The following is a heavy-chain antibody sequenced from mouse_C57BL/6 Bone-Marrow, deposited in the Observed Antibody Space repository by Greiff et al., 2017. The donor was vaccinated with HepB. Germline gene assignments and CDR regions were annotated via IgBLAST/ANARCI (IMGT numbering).Heavy chain of an antibody. J-gene: IGHJ3*01. CDR3: ARGEYYGSSEAWFAY. CDR1: GYSITSGYY. D-gene: IGHD1-1*01. V-gene: IGHV3-6*01. CDR2: ISYDGSN. Sequence: LMESGPGLVKPSQSLSLTCSVTGYSITSGYYWNWIRQFPGNKLEWMGYISYDGSNNYNPSLKNRISITRDTSKNQFFLKLNSVTTEDTATYYCARGEYYGSSEAWFAYWGQGTLVTVSA.